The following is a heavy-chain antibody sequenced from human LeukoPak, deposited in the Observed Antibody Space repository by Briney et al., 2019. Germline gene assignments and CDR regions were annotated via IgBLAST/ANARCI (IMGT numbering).Heavy chain of an antibody. V-gene: IGHV4-39*01. D-gene: IGHD3-22*01. CDR3: ARGLSMIVVVVHDWYFDL. Sequence: PSETLSLTCTVSGASISRDTFFWGWIRQSPEKGLEWIGSIDSSGTTHYNSSLKSRVIISVDTSKNQFSLKLSSVTAADTAVYYCARGLSMIVVVVHDWYFDLWGRGTLVTVSS. CDR2: IDSSGTT. CDR1: GASISRDTFF. J-gene: IGHJ2*01.